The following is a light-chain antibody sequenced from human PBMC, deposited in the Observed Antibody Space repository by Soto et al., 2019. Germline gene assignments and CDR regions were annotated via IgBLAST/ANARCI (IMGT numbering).Light chain of an antibody. CDR2: DAS. J-gene: IGKJ4*01. V-gene: IGKV1-13*02. CDR1: QGISSA. Sequence: AIQLTQTPSSLSASVGDRVTITCRASQGISSALAWYQRKPGKAPKLLIYDASSLESGVPSWFSGSGSGTDFTLTISSLQPEDFATYYCQQFNSYPPLTFGGGTKV. CDR3: QQFNSYPPLT.